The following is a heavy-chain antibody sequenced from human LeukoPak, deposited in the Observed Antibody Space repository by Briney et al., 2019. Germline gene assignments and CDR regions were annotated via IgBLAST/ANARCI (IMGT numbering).Heavy chain of an antibody. V-gene: IGHV1-69*04. CDR1: GGTFSSYA. CDR3: ARDVHVLRFLA. Sequence: ASVKVSCKASGGTFSSYAISWVRQAPGQGLEWMGRIIPILGIANYAQKFQGRVTITADKSTSTAYMELSSLRSEDTAVYYCARDVHVLRFLAWGQGTLVTVSS. CDR2: IIPILGIA. D-gene: IGHD3-3*01. J-gene: IGHJ4*02.